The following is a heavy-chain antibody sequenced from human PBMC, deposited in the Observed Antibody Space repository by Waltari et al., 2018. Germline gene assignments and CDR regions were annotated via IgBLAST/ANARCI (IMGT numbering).Heavy chain of an antibody. CDR2: IYYSGST. CDR3: ARRVRVATSIDY. V-gene: IGHV4-39*01. J-gene: IGHJ4*02. D-gene: IGHD5-12*01. Sequence: QLQLQESGPGLVKTSETLSLTCTVSGGSISSSRYYWGWIRQPPGKGLEWIGSIYYSGSTYYNPSLKSRVTISVDTSKNQFSLKLSSVTAADTAVYYCARRVRVATSIDYWGQGTLVTVSS. CDR1: GGSISSSRYY.